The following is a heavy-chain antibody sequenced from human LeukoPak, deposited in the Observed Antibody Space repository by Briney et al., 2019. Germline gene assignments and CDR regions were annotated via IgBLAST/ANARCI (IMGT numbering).Heavy chain of an antibody. CDR2: IRYDGSNT. CDR1: GFTFSSFG. D-gene: IGHD3-10*01. V-gene: IGHV3-30*02. CDR3: TKGLAYYGSGSYYVGDY. J-gene: IGHJ4*02. Sequence: GGSLRLSCAASGFTFSSFGMHWVSQHPGKGMEWVAFIRYDGSNTYYADSVKGRFTISRDNSKNTLYLQMNSLRAEDTAVFYCTKGLAYYGSGSYYVGDYWGQGTLVTVSS.